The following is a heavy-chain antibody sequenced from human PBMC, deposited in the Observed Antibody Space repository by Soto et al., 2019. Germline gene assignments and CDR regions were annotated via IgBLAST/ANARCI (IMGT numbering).Heavy chain of an antibody. Sequence: VQLVESGGGVVQPGRSLRLSCAASGFTFSDYAMHWVRQAPGKGLEWLAVVSHDGRNTHYADSVKGRFTISRDSSKNTVSLEMTSVRAEDTAVYYCAKGGRQWLVTSDFIYWGQGALVTVSS. J-gene: IGHJ4*02. CDR3: AKGGRQWLVTSDFIY. CDR1: GFTFSDYA. CDR2: VSHDGRNT. V-gene: IGHV3-30*18. D-gene: IGHD6-19*01.